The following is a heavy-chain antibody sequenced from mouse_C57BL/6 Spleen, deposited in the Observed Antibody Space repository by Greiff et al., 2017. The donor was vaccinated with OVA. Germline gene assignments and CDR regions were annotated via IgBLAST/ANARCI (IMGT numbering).Heavy chain of an antibody. J-gene: IGHJ2*01. D-gene: IGHD3-2*02. CDR1: GYTFTGYW. Sequence: VQLQQSGAELMKPGASVKLSCKATGYTFTGYWIEWVKQRPGHGLEWIGGILPGSGSTNYNEKFKGKATFTADKASNTAYMQLSSLTTEDSAISVCSRPAQATYYFAYWGQGTTLTVSA. V-gene: IGHV1-9*01. CDR3: SRPAQATYYFAY. CDR2: ILPGSGST.